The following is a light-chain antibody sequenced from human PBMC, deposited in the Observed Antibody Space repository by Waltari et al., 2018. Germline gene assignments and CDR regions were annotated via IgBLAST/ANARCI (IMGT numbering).Light chain of an antibody. V-gene: IGLV1-40*01. CDR3: QTYDSLSGSV. CDR1: SSNIGAGDD. Sequence: QSGLTQPPSVSGAPGQRVTISCTGSSSNIGAGDDVHWYQLLPGRAPKLLIYGNSNRPSGVPDRFSGSKSGTSASLAITGLQAEDEADYYCQTYDSLSGSVFGGGTKLTVL. J-gene: IGLJ3*02. CDR2: GNS.